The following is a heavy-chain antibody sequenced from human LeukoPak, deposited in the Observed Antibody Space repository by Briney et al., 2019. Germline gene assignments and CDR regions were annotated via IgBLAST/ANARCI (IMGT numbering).Heavy chain of an antibody. J-gene: IGHJ4*02. Sequence: SETLSLTCTVSGGSISSGDYYWSWIRQPPGKGLEWIGYIYYSGSTYYNPSLKSRITISVDTSKNQFSLKLSPVTAADTAVYYCARAPYSSSSARHIDYWGQGTLITVSS. CDR1: GGSISSGDYY. D-gene: IGHD6-6*01. V-gene: IGHV4-30-4*01. CDR3: ARAPYSSSSARHIDY. CDR2: IYYSGST.